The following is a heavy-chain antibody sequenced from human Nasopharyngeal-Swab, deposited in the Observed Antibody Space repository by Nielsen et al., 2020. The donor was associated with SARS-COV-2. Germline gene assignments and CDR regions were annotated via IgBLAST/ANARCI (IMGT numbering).Heavy chain of an antibody. J-gene: IGHJ4*02. Sequence: GGSLRLSCAASGFTFSTYAMHWVRQAPGKGLEWVADISYDGDNKYYADSVKGRFTISRDNSKNTLYPQMNSLRAEDTAVYYCAREWINNFDYWGQGTLVTVSS. CDR3: AREWINNFDY. D-gene: IGHD5-12*01. CDR1: GFTFSTYA. CDR2: ISYDGDNK. V-gene: IGHV3-30-3*01.